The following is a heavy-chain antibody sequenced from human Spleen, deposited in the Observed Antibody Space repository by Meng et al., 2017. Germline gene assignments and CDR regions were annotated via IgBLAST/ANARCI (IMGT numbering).Heavy chain of an antibody. Sequence: GESLKISCAASGFTFDDYGMSWVRQAPGKGLEWVSGINWNGGSTGYGDSVKGRFTISRDNAKNSLYLQMNSLRAEDTALYYCAKDMGYYYDSLGDAFDIWGQGTMVTVSS. CDR2: INWNGGST. CDR1: GFTFDDYG. D-gene: IGHD3-22*01. J-gene: IGHJ3*02. CDR3: AKDMGYYYDSLGDAFDI. V-gene: IGHV3-20*04.